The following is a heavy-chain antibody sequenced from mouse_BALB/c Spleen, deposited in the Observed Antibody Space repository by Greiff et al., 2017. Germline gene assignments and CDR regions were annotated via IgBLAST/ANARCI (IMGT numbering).Heavy chain of an antibody. CDR3: ARWGGNYEGFAY. Sequence: QVQLQHPGAELVKPGASVKLSCKASGYTFTSYWMHWVKQRPGQGLEWIGEIKPSNGRTNYNEKFKSKATLTVDKSSSTAYMQLSSLTSEDSAVYYCARWGGNYEGFAYWGQGTLVTVSA. V-gene: IGHV1S81*02. CDR2: IKPSNGRT. CDR1: GYTFTSYW. D-gene: IGHD2-1*01. J-gene: IGHJ3*01.